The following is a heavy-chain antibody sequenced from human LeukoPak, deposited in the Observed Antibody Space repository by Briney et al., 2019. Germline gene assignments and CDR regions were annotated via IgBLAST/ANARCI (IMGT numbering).Heavy chain of an antibody. CDR3: ASHKAYRAFDV. CDR2: IYSGGST. Sequence: GGSLRLSCAASDFTVSSNYMSWVRQAPGKGLEWVSTIYSGGSTYYADSVKGRFTISRDNSKNTLYLQMNSLRAGDPAVYYCASHKAYRAFDVWGQGTMVIVSS. V-gene: IGHV3-66*02. D-gene: IGHD3-16*01. J-gene: IGHJ3*01. CDR1: DFTVSSNY.